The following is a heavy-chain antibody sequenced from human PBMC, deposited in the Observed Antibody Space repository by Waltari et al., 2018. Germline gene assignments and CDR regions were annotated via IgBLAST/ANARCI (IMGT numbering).Heavy chain of an antibody. CDR2: MQYRGST. CDR1: GGSISTNYN. D-gene: IGHD4-17*01. CDR3: GRIAFGDEGGYFQY. J-gene: IGHJ1*01. V-gene: IGHV4-39*01. Sequence: QLHLQESGPGLVKPSETLSLTCTVSGGSISTNYNWGWIRQPPGKGLEWMGNMQYRGSTFYNPSLESRVTISLDTWKNQFSLRLSSVGAADTAVYFCGRIAFGDEGGYFQYWGQGTLVTVSS.